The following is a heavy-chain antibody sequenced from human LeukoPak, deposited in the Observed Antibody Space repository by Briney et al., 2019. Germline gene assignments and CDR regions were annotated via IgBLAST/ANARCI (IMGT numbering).Heavy chain of an antibody. V-gene: IGHV3-30*18. J-gene: IGHJ6*02. D-gene: IGHD5-18*01. CDR3: AKAGYSPNYYGMDV. CDR1: GFSFSSDV. Sequence: GGSLRLSCAASGFSFSSDVMHWVRQTPGKGLEWVAVISAAGTYIVYADVVKGRFTISRDNAKNTLYVQMDSLRAEDTAVYYCAKAGYSPNYYGMDVWGQGTTVTVSS. CDR2: ISAAGTYI.